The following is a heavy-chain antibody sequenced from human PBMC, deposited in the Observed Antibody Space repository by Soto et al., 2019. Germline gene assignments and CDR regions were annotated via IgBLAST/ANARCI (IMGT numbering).Heavy chain of an antibody. CDR2: ISAFNGKT. CDR3: ARDRVPKSSGFFPFDY. CDR1: GYTFNIYG. Sequence: QIQLVQSGAEVKKPGASVKVSCKAPGYTFNIYGINWVRQAPGQGLEGMGWISAFNGKTNYAQNVQGRVTMTTDTSTSTAYVELRSLRSDDTAVYYCARDRVPKSSGFFPFDYWGHGTLVTVSS. J-gene: IGHJ4*01. V-gene: IGHV1-18*01. D-gene: IGHD3-22*01.